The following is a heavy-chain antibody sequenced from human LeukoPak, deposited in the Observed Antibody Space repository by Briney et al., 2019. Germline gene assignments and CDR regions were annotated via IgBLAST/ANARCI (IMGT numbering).Heavy chain of an antibody. CDR1: GGSFSNNNYY. D-gene: IGHD3-16*01. Sequence: PSETLSLTCTVSGGSFSNNNYYWCWIRQPPGKGLEGIGSIYYSGSTYYNPSLQSRLTISVDTSKNQFSLKLSSVTAADTAVYYCAREVTLGYYFDYWGQGALVAVSS. CDR3: AREVTLGYYFDY. J-gene: IGHJ4*02. CDR2: IYYSGST. V-gene: IGHV4-39*02.